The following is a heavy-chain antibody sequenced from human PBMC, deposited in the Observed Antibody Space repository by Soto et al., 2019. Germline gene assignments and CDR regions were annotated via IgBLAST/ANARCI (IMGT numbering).Heavy chain of an antibody. CDR1: GFSLTTSGVG. D-gene: IGHD3-10*01. V-gene: IGHV2-5*02. Sequence: QITLKESGPTQVRPTQTLTLTCTFSGFSLTTSGVGVAWIRQPPGKALEFLALIHCDDTERYSSTLNSSLTISKDTAKHPVVLTMSNVDPVDTGTYSCAHLLWFGDGALDVWGQGKMVTVSS. CDR2: IHCDDTE. J-gene: IGHJ3*01. CDR3: AHLLWFGDGALDV.